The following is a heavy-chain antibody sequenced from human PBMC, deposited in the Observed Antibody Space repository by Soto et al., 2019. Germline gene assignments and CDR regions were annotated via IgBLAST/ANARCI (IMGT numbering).Heavy chain of an antibody. Sequence: EVQLVESGGGLVQPGGSLRLSCAASGFTFSLYSMSWVRQAPGKGLEWVTYISRSSTGIHYADSVKGRFTISGDDATNSMHLGMNSLRAGDTAVYYCARAVTWGLGVWGQGSTV. V-gene: IGHV3-48*01. D-gene: IGHD3-10*01. J-gene: IGHJ6*02. CDR1: GFTFSLYS. CDR3: ARAVTWGLGV. CDR2: ISRSSTGI.